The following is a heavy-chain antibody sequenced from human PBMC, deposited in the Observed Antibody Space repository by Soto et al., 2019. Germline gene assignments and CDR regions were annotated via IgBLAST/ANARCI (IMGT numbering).Heavy chain of an antibody. CDR2: ISGSGGST. V-gene: IGHV3-23*01. CDR1: GFTFSSYA. Sequence: PGGSLILSCAASGFTFSSYAMSWVRQAPGKGLEWVSAISGSGGSTYYADSVKGRFTISRDNSKNTLYLQMNSLRAEDTAVYYCAKDSSSSQKDDYYYYYGMDVWGQGTTVTVSS. CDR3: AKDSSSSQKDDYYYYYGMDV. J-gene: IGHJ6*02. D-gene: IGHD6-13*01.